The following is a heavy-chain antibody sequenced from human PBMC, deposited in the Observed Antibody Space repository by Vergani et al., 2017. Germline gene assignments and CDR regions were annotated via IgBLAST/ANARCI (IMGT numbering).Heavy chain of an antibody. CDR2: IYHSGST. D-gene: IGHD3-22*01. Sequence: QVQLQESGPGLVKPSGTLSLTCAVSGGSISSSNWWSWVRQPPGKGLEWIGEIYHSGSTNYNPSLKSRVTISVDKSKNQFSLKLSSVTAADTAVYYCARKSGYDYLPGLGQFDYWGQGTLVTVSS. CDR3: ARKSGYDYLPGLGQFDY. J-gene: IGHJ4*02. V-gene: IGHV4-4*02. CDR1: GGSISSSNW.